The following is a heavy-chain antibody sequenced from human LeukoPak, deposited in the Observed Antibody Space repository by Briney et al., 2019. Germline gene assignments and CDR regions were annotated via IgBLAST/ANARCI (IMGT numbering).Heavy chain of an antibody. D-gene: IGHD2-15*01. CDR2: IKQDGREK. Sequence: PGGSLRLSCAASGFTFSSYWMSWVRQAPGKGLEWVANIKQDGREKYYVDSVKGRFTISRDNAKNSLYLQMNSLRAEDTAVYYCARSYSTQPFDYWGQGTLVTVSS. V-gene: IGHV3-7*01. J-gene: IGHJ4*02. CDR1: GFTFSSYW. CDR3: ARSYSTQPFDY.